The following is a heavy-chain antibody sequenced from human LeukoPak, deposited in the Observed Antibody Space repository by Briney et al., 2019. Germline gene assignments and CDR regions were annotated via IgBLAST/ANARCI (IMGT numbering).Heavy chain of an antibody. Sequence: GGSLRLSCAASGFTFSDYYMSWIRQAPGKGLEWGSAISGSGDSTYYADSVKGRFTISRDNSKNTLHLQMNSLRADDTAVYYCVKDEGGVQLAYWGQGTLVTVSS. CDR2: ISGSGDST. D-gene: IGHD1-1*01. J-gene: IGHJ4*02. V-gene: IGHV3-23*01. CDR1: GFTFSDYY. CDR3: VKDEGGVQLAY.